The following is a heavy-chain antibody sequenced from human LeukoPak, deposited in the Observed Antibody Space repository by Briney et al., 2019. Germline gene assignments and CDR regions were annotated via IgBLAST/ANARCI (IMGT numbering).Heavy chain of an antibody. D-gene: IGHD3-3*01. J-gene: IGHJ4*02. CDR2: IYHSGST. CDR1: GGSISSGGYY. V-gene: IGHV4-30-2*01. Sequence: SETPSLTCTVSGGSISSGGYYWSWIRQPPGKGLEWIGYIYHSGSTYYNPSLKSRVTISVDTSKNQFSLKLSSVTAADTAVYYCARRYRGGFLGFWGQGTLVTVSS. CDR3: ARRYRGGFLGF.